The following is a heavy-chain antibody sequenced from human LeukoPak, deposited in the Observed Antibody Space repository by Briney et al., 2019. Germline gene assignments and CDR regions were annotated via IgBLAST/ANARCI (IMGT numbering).Heavy chain of an antibody. CDR2: ISDSGTTT. D-gene: IGHD1-14*01. V-gene: IGHV3-23*01. CDR3: ARDNPEFDY. J-gene: IGHJ4*02. Sequence: GGSLRLSCAASGFAFSTYAMTWVRQAPGQGLEWVSGISDSGTTTYYADSVKGRFTISRDNSKNTLYLQMNSLRAEDTAVYYCARDNPEFDYWGQGTLVTVSS. CDR1: GFAFSTYA.